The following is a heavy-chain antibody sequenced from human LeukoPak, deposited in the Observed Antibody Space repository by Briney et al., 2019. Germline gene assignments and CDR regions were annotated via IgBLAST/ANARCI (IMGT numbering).Heavy chain of an antibody. CDR2: ISYDGSNK. V-gene: IGHV3-30-3*01. CDR1: GFTFSSYA. Sequence: PGGSLRLSSAASGFTFSSYAMHWVRQAPGKGLEWVAVISYDGSNKYYADSVKGRFTISRDNSKNTLYLQMNSLRAEDTAVYYCARDTESITIFGVAQYYYYYGMDVWGQGTTVTVSS. D-gene: IGHD3-3*01. J-gene: IGHJ6*02. CDR3: ARDTESITIFGVAQYYYYYGMDV.